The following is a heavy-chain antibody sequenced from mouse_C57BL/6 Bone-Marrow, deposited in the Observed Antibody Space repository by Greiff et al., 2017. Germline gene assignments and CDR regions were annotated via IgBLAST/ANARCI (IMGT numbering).Heavy chain of an antibody. Sequence: QVQLQQSGPGLVPPSQSLSITCTVSGFSLTSYGVHWVRQSPGKGLAWLGVIWRGGSTAYNAAFMSRLSITKDNAKSQVFFKMNSLQADDTAIYYGAKSPSDYYGRYFDVWGTGTTVTVSS. CDR3: AKSPSDYYGRYFDV. V-gene: IGHV2-5*01. CDR2: IWRGGST. D-gene: IGHD1-1*01. J-gene: IGHJ1*03. CDR1: GFSLTSYG.